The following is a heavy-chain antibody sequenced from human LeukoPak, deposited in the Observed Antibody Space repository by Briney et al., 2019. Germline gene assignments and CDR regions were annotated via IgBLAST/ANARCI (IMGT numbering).Heavy chain of an antibody. CDR3: AREGGIAARPGPFDY. J-gene: IGHJ4*02. CDR2: IWYDGSNK. V-gene: IGHV3-33*01. D-gene: IGHD6-6*01. CDR1: GFTFSSYG. Sequence: GGSLRLSRAASGFTFSSYGMHWVRQAPGKGLEWVAVIWYDGSNKYYADSVKGRFTISGDNSKNTLYLQMNSLRAEDTAVYYCAREGGIAARPGPFDYWGQGTLVTVSS.